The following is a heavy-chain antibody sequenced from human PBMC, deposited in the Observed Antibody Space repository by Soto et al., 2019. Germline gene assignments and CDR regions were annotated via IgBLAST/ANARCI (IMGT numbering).Heavy chain of an antibody. CDR1: GASISTTSYY. J-gene: IGHJ5*02. D-gene: IGHD6-13*01. CDR3: ARRERAAGTDWWFDP. V-gene: IGHV4-39*01. CDR2: VYYSGST. Sequence: PSETLSLTCNVSGASISTTSYYWAWIRQSPGKGLAWIATVYYSGSTYYNPSLRSRVTISVDTSKNQFSLKLSSVTAADTAVYYCARRERAAGTDWWFDPWGQGTLVTVSS.